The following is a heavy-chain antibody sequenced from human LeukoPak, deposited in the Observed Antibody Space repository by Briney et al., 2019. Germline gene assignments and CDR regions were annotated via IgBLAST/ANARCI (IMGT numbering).Heavy chain of an antibody. CDR1: GFTFSSSA. J-gene: IGHJ4*02. V-gene: IGHV3-48*01. D-gene: IGHD6-13*01. CDR3: AREPTFSSSWYTSCDF. CDR2: ISSSGSTI. Sequence: GGSLRLSCAASGFTFSSSAMSWVRQAPGKGLEWVSYISSSGSTIYYADSVKGRFTISRDNAKNSLYLQMNSLKVEDTAVYYCAREPTFSSSWYTSCDFWGQGTLVTVSS.